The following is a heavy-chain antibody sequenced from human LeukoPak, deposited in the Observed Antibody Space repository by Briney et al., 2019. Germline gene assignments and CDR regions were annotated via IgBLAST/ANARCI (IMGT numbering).Heavy chain of an antibody. J-gene: IGHJ3*01. Sequence: ASVKVSCKASGYTFTNYAMNWVRQAPGQGLGWMGWINTKTGNPMYGRGFTGRFVFSLDTSVSTAYLQISSLMADDTAVYYCARISAGNSLWGQGTMVTVSS. CDR1: GYTFTNYA. CDR3: ARISAGNSL. D-gene: IGHD1-7*01. V-gene: IGHV7-4-1*02. CDR2: INTKTGNP.